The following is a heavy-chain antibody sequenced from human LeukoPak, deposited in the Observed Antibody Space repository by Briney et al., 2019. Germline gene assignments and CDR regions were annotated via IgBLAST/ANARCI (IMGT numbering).Heavy chain of an antibody. CDR2: IYHSGST. Sequence: SSETLSLTCTVSGYSISSGNYWGWIRQPPGKGLEWIGSIYHSGSTYYNPSLKSRITISVDTSKNQFSLKLSSVTAADTAVYYCARAGYSSSWYLGYWGQGTLVTVSS. CDR1: GYSISSGNY. D-gene: IGHD6-13*01. V-gene: IGHV4-38-2*02. J-gene: IGHJ4*02. CDR3: ARAGYSSSWYLGY.